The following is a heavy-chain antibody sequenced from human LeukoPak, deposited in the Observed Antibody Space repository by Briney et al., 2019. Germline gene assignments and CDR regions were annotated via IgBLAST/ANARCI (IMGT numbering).Heavy chain of an antibody. CDR1: GFSFSSYA. CDR2: ISGSGGST. V-gene: IGHV3-23*01. Sequence: GGSLRLSCAASGFSFSSYAMSWVRKAPGKGLEWVSAISGSGGSTYYADPVKGRFTISRDNSKNTLYLQMNSLRAEDTAVYYCAKRSITMVRGVTYYYGMDVWGKGTTVTVSS. J-gene: IGHJ6*04. CDR3: AKRSITMVRGVTYYYGMDV. D-gene: IGHD3-10*01.